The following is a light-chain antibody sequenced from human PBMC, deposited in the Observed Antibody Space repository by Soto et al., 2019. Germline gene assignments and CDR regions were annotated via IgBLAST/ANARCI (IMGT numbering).Light chain of an antibody. J-gene: IGKJ5*01. CDR1: QSVSIK. CDR3: VQYNKWPPIT. Sequence: EVVLTQSPATLSVSPGERATLSCRASQSVSIKLAWYQQKPGQAPRLLIYDTSTRATGIPARFSGSGSGTEFTLTISSLQYADFAVFYCVQYNKWPPITFGQGTRLEIK. V-gene: IGKV3-15*01. CDR2: DTS.